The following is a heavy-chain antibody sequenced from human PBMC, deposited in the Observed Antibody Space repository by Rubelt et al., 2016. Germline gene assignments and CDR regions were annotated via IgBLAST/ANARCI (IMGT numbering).Heavy chain of an antibody. J-gene: IGHJ3*02. D-gene: IGHD3-3*01. V-gene: IGHV3-7*01. CDR3: ARLPTSITIFGFDI. CDR1: GFIFISYW. CDR2: IKGAGSEK. Sequence: EVQLVESGGGLVQPGGSLRLSCAASGFIFISYWMSWVRQAPGKGLEWVDNIKGAGSEKYYVDSVKGRFTISRDNAKNSLYLQMNSLRAEDTAVYYCARLPTSITIFGFDIWGQGTMVTVSS.